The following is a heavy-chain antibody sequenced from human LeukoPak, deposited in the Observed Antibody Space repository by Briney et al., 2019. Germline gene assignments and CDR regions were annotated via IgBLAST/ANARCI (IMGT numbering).Heavy chain of an antibody. CDR2: MHYSGST. V-gene: IGHV4-59*01. D-gene: IGHD3-22*01. CDR1: GASISSYY. Sequence: SETLSLTCTVSGASISSYYWSWIRQPPGKGLEWIGDMHYSGSTNCNPSLKSRVTISVDTSKNQFSLKLSSVTAADTAVYYCARFYDRSGPHFDYWGQGTLVTVSS. J-gene: IGHJ4*02. CDR3: ARFYDRSGPHFDY.